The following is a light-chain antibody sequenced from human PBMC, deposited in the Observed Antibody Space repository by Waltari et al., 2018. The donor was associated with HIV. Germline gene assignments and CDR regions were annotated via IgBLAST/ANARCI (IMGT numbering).Light chain of an antibody. CDR2: EVT. CDR1: SSDVGGYNF. J-gene: IGLJ2*01. V-gene: IGLV2-8*01. Sequence: QSALTQPPSASGSPGQSVTISCTGTSSDVGGYNFVSWYQQHPGKAPKLMIFEVTKRPSGVPARFSGSKTGNTASLTVSGLQADDEADYYFSSYAGGNNLVFGGGTKLTVL. CDR3: SSYAGGNNLV.